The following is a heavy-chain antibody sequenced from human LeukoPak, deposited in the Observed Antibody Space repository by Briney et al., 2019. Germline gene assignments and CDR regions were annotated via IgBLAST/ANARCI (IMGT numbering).Heavy chain of an antibody. Sequence: SETLSLTCAVSGFSISSGYFWAWIRQSPGKGLEWIVSIFHNGITYYNSSLKSRITISVDTSKNQFSLRLSSVTAADTAVYYCARRISTRRGETCSSTSCYFDYWGQGTLVTVSS. CDR3: ARRISTRRGETCSSTSCYFDY. CDR2: IFHNGIT. D-gene: IGHD2-2*01. J-gene: IGHJ4*02. CDR1: GFSISSGYF. V-gene: IGHV4-38-2*01.